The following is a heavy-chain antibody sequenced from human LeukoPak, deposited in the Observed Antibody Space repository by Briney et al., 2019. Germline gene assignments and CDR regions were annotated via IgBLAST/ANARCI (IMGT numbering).Heavy chain of an antibody. J-gene: IGHJ4*02. CDR2: INHSGST. CDR1: GGSVSSSRYY. D-gene: IGHD2-2*01. V-gene: IGHV4-39*07. CDR3: ASTERCSTTCPLDC. Sequence: PSETLSLTCTVSGGSVSSSRYYWGWIRQPPGKGLEWIGEINHSGSTNYNPSLKSRVIISLDTSKNQFSLKLSSMTAADTAVYYCASTERCSTTCPLDCWGQGILVTVSS.